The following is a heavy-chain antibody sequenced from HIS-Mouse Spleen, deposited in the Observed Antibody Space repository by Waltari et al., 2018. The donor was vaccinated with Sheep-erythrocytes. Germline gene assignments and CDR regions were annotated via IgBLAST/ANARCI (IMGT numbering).Heavy chain of an antibody. CDR1: GFTFSSYS. J-gene: IGHJ4*02. D-gene: IGHD1-26*01. CDR3: ARVASGATFDY. Sequence: EVQLVESGGGLVKPGGSLRLSCAASGFTFSSYSMNWVRQAPGKGLGWVSSISSSSRYIYYADSLKGRFTISRDNAKNSLYLQMNSLRAEDTAVYYCARVASGATFDYWGQGTLVTVSS. V-gene: IGHV3-21*01. CDR2: ISSSSRYI.